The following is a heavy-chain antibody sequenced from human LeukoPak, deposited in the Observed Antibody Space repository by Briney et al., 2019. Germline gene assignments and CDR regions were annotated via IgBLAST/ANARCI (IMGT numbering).Heavy chain of an antibody. CDR3: ARAALGNFLPPWFPP. V-gene: IGHV4-61*01. D-gene: IGHD4-23*01. CDR1: GGSVNSSIDY. CDR2: IFHSGRA. J-gene: IGHJ5*02. Sequence: PSETLSLTCTVSGGSVNSSIDYWSWIRQPPGKGLEWIDYIFHSGRATYNPSLRSRVAISVDTSKNQFSVTLRSVTAADTAIYYRARAALGNFLPPWFPPWGPGTVVHVFS.